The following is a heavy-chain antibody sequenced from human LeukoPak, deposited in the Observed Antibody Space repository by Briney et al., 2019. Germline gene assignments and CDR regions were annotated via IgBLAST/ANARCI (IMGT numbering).Heavy chain of an antibody. V-gene: IGHV1-69*06. J-gene: IGHJ5*02. CDR1: GGTFSSYA. D-gene: IGHD2-2*01. CDR3: ARDREGYCSSTSCYPSNWFDP. Sequence: SVKVSCKASGGTFSSYAISWVRRAPGQGLEWMGGIIPIFGTANYAQKFQGRVTITADKSTSTAYMELSSLRSEDTAVYYCARDREGYCSSTSCYPSNWFDPWGQGTLVTVSS. CDR2: IIPIFGTA.